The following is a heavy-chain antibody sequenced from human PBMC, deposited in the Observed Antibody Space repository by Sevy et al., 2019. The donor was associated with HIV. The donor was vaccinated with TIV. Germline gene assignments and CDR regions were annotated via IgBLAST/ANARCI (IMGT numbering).Heavy chain of an antibody. V-gene: IGHV3-15*01. D-gene: IGHD1-1*01. CDR2: IKSNADGGTA. CDR1: GFTFSNFW. CDR3: ATGGTAEAFDV. Sequence: GESLKISCAASGFTFSNFWISWVRQAPEKGLEWVGRIKSNADGGTADYAARFKGKFTISRDDSKNTLFLQMSSLKTEDTAVYYCATGGTAEAFDVWGPRTMVTVSS. J-gene: IGHJ3*01.